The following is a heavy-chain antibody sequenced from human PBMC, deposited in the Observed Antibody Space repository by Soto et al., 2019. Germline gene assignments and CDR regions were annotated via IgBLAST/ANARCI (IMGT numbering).Heavy chain of an antibody. D-gene: IGHD6-19*01. CDR1: GGSISSGGYY. CDR2: IYYSGST. V-gene: IGHV4-31*03. Sequence: SETLSLTCTVSGGSISSGGYYWSWIRQHPGKGLEWIGYIYYSGSTYYNPSLKSRVTISVDTSKNQFSLKLSSVTAADTAVYYCARGVIAVAGLRYDLYWFDPWGQGTLVTVSS. CDR3: ARGVIAVAGLRYDLYWFDP. J-gene: IGHJ5*02.